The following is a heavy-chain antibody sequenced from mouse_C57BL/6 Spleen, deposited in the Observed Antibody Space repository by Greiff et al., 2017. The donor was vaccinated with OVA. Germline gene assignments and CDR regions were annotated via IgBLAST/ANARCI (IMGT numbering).Heavy chain of an antibody. J-gene: IGHJ2*01. Sequence: QVQLKQPGAELVKPGASVKLSCKASGYTFTSYWMPWVKQRPGQGLEWIGEIDPSDSYTNYHQQFKGKATLTVDTSSSTAYMQLSSLTSEDSAGYYCARLPDYFDDWGQGTTLTVSS. CDR3: ARLPDYFDD. CDR1: GYTFTSYW. CDR2: IDPSDSYT. V-gene: IGHV1-50*01.